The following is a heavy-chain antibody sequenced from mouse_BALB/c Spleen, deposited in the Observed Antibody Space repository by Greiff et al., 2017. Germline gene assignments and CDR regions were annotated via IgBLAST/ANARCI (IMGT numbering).Heavy chain of an antibody. Sequence: EVQLVESGGDLVKPGGSLKLSCAASGFTFSSYDMSWVRQTPEKRLEWVAYISSGGGGTYYPDTVKGRFTISRDNAKNTLYLQMSSLKSEDTAMYYCASHDHWGFAYWGQGTLVTVSA. V-gene: IGHV5-12-1*01. CDR1: GFTFSSYD. CDR2: ISSGGGGT. CDR3: ASHDHWGFAY. J-gene: IGHJ3*01.